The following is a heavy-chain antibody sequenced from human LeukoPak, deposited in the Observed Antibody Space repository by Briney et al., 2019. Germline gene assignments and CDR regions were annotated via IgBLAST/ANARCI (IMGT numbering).Heavy chain of an antibody. Sequence: GGSLRLSCAASGFTFTTYAMHWVRQAPGKGLEWMAVISYDGSNKHYADFVKGRFTISRDNSKNTVDLQMNSLGPDDTAVYYCARRSWFDYWGQGTPVTVSS. CDR1: GFTFTTYA. CDR3: ARRSWFDY. CDR2: ISYDGSNK. V-gene: IGHV3-30*04. J-gene: IGHJ4*02. D-gene: IGHD2-15*01.